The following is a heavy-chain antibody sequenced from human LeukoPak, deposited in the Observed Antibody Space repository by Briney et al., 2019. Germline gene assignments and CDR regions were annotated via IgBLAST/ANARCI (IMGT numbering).Heavy chain of an antibody. D-gene: IGHD4-17*01. Sequence: PGGSLRLSCAASGFTFSSYAMSWVRQAPGKGLEWVSAISGSGGSTYYADSVKGRFTISRDNSKNTLYLQMNSLRAEDTAVYYCAKDPVGVGDSSYWYFDLWGRGTLVTVSS. CDR2: ISGSGGST. J-gene: IGHJ2*01. CDR1: GFTFSSYA. CDR3: AKDPVGVGDSSYWYFDL. V-gene: IGHV3-23*01.